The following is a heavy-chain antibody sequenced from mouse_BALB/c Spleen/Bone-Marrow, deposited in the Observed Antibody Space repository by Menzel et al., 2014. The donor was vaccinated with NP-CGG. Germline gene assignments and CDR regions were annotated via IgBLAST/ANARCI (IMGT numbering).Heavy chain of an antibody. CDR3: TTGFAY. CDR2: IRLKSNNYAT. J-gene: IGHJ3*01. Sequence: DVKLVESGGGLVQPGGSMKLSCVASGFTFSNYWMNWVRQPPEKGLEWVAEIRLKSNNYATHYAESVKGRFTISRDDSKSSVYLQMNNLRAEDTGIYYCTTGFAYWGQGTLVTVSA. V-gene: IGHV6-6*02. CDR1: GFTFSNYW.